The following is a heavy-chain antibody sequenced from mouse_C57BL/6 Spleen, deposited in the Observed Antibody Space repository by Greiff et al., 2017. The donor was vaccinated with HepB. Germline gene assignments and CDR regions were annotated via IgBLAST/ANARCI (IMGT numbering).Heavy chain of an antibody. CDR1: GYAFSSYW. V-gene: IGHV1-80*01. CDR3: AREGWLVAGDY. J-gene: IGHJ2*01. Sequence: VQLQQSGAELVKPGASVKISCKASGYAFSSYWMNWVKQRPGKGLEWIGQIYPGDGDTNYNGKFKGKATLTADKASSTAYMQLSSLTSEDSAVYFCAREGWLVAGDYWGQGTTLTVSS. D-gene: IGHD2-3*01. CDR2: IYPGDGDT.